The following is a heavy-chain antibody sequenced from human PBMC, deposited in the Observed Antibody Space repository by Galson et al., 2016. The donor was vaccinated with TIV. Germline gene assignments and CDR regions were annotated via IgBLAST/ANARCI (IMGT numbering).Heavy chain of an antibody. CDR2: VYRSGST. D-gene: IGHD3-22*01. Sequence: TLSLTCTVSSDSISSGNYYWNWIRQPAGEGLEWIGHVYRSGSTNYNPSLKSRVTISIDTSKNQFSLKLSSVTAADTAVYYCARDLYYYDGNGYNQGFDIWGQGTMVTVSS. CDR1: SDSISSGNYY. V-gene: IGHV4-61*09. CDR3: ARDLYYYDGNGYNQGFDI. J-gene: IGHJ3*02.